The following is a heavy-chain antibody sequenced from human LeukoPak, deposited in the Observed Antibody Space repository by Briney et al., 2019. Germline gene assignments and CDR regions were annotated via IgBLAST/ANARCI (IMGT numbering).Heavy chain of an antibody. V-gene: IGHV3-43D*03. CDR1: GFTFGDYA. CDR3: AKDHSIAAAGFMDY. D-gene: IGHD6-13*01. CDR2: ISWDGGST. Sequence: GGSLRLSCAASGFTFGDYAMHWVRQAPGKGLEWVSLISWDGGSTYYADCVKGRFTISRDNSKNSLYLQMKSLRAEDTALYYCAKDHSIAAAGFMDYWGQGTLVTVSS. J-gene: IGHJ4*02.